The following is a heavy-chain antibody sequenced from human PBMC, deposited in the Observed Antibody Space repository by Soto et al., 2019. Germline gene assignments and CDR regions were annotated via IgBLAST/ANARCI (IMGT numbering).Heavy chain of an antibody. D-gene: IGHD5-12*01. Sequence: QVVESGGGLIQAGGSTRLSCLASGFTVSRYDMAWVRQAPGKGLEWASIIQRSGETYYSDSAQGRFTISRDNSNNAVYLQMSSLKVGDTGVYSCVRVLYDSGVVDFWGQGSLITVS. CDR1: GFTVSRYD. V-gene: IGHV3-53*01. CDR2: IQRSGET. CDR3: VRVLYDSGVVDF. J-gene: IGHJ4*02.